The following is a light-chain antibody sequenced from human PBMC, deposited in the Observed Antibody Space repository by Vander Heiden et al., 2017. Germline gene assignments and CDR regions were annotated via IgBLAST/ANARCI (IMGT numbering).Light chain of an antibody. CDR1: QSISSW. CDR3: QQYNSSPLT. Sequence: DIQMTQSPSTLSASVGDRVTITCRASQSISSWLAWYQQKPGKAPKLLIYKASSFESGVPSTFSGCGSGTEFSLTISSLQPDDFATYYCQQYNSSPLTFGGGTKLEIK. J-gene: IGKJ4*01. V-gene: IGKV1-5*03. CDR2: KAS.